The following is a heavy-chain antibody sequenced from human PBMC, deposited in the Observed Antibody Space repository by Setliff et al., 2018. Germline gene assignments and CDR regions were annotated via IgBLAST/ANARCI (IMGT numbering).Heavy chain of an antibody. Sequence: SETLSLTCTVSGGSISSYYWSWIRQPAGKGLEWIGRIYTSGSTNYNPSLKSRVTMSVDTSKNQFSLELSSVTAADTAVYYCASKPAHHPITMIVGGDWFDPWGQGTLVTVSS. V-gene: IGHV4-4*07. CDR2: IYTSGST. CDR3: ASKPAHHPITMIVGGDWFDP. J-gene: IGHJ5*02. CDR1: GGSISSYY. D-gene: IGHD3-22*01.